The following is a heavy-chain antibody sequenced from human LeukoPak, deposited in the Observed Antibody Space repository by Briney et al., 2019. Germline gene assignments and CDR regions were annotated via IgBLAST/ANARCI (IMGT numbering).Heavy chain of an antibody. D-gene: IGHD6-13*01. CDR1: GYTFTSYD. CDR2: MNPNSGNT. V-gene: IGHV1-8*01. CDR3: ARGRPKAAALPSLPFDP. J-gene: IGHJ5*02. Sequence: ASVKVSCKASGYTFTSYDINWVRQATGQGLEWKGWMNPNSGNTGYAQKFQGRVTMTRNTSISTAYMGLSSLRSEDTAVYYCARGRPKAAALPSLPFDPWGQGTLVTVSS.